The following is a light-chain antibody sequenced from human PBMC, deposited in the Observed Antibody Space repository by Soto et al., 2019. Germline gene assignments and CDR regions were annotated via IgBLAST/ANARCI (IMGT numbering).Light chain of an antibody. Sequence: DIQMTQSPSSVSASAGDRVTITCRASQSISRYLNWYRQKPGKAPKLLIYAASNLQSGVPSRFSGSGSETDFTLTISSLQPEDFATYYCQHSYTTPPWTFGQGTKVEIK. CDR3: QHSYTTPPWT. CDR2: AAS. CDR1: QSISRY. V-gene: IGKV1-39*01. J-gene: IGKJ1*01.